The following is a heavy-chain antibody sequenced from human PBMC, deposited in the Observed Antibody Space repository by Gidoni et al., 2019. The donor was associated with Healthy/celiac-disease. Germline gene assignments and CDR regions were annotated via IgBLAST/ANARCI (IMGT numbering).Heavy chain of an antibody. CDR2: ISGSGVST. CDR3: AKDQVWGVDIVATIDY. V-gene: IGHV3-23*04. Sequence: EVPLVESGGGVVQPGGSLRLSGAASGFTFSSYAMSGVRQAPGKGLEWVSAISGSGVSTYDADSVKGRFTISRDNSKNTLYLQMNSLRAEDTAVYYCAKDQVWGVDIVATIDYWGQGTLVTVSS. CDR1: GFTFSSYA. J-gene: IGHJ4*02. D-gene: IGHD5-12*01.